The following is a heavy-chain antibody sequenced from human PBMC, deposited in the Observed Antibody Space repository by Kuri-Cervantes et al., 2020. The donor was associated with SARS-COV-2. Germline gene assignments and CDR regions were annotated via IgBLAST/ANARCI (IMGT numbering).Heavy chain of an antibody. CDR2: IYHSGST. Sequence: SETLSLTCTVSGGSISSYYWSWIRQPPGKGLEWIGSIYHSGSTYYNPSLKSRVTISVDTSKNQFSLKLSSVTAADTAVYYCARDLKRGGQAYYYMDVWGKGTTVTVSS. CDR1: GGSISSYY. D-gene: IGHD2-15*01. CDR3: ARDLKRGGQAYYYMDV. J-gene: IGHJ6*03. V-gene: IGHV4-38-2*02.